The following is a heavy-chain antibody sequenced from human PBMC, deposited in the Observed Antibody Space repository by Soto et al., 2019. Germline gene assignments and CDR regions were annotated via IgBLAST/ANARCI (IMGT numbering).Heavy chain of an antibody. CDR2: IYPDDSDT. CDR3: VRMGFSGGGYLSYYYYGMDI. J-gene: IGHJ6*02. V-gene: IGHV5-51*01. CDR1: GFNFPTFW. Sequence: PGESLKISCKHSGFNFPTFWIACVRQMPGKGLEWMGTIYPDDSDTRYSPSFQGQVTISADNSISTAYLQWSSLKASDTAMYYCVRMGFSGGGYLSYYYYGMDIWGQGTTVTVSS. D-gene: IGHD5-12*01.